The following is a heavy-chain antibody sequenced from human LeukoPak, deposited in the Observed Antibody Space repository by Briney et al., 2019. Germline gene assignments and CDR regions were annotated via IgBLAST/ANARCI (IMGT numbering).Heavy chain of an antibody. J-gene: IGHJ4*02. CDR1: GGPISSYY. CDR3: ARVDPDSSSTLEVFDY. CDR2: IYYSGST. V-gene: IGHV4-59*01. Sequence: TSETLSLTCTVSGGPISSYYWSWIRQPPGKGLEWIGYIYYSGSTNYNPSLKSRVTISVDTSKNQFSLKLSSVTAADTAVYYCARVDPDSSSTLEVFDYWGQGTLVTVSS. D-gene: IGHD6-6*01.